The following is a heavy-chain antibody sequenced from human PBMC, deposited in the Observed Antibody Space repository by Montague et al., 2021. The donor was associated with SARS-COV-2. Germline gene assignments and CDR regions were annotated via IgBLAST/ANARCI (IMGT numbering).Heavy chain of an antibody. V-gene: IGHV4-39*01. Sequence: SETLSLTCTVSGGSISSSSYYWGWIRQPSGKGLEWIGSIYYSGSTYYNPSLKSRVTISVDTSKNQFSLKLSSVTAADTAVYYCARLEIKMFGFGYYYYGLDDWGQGTTVTVSS. CDR1: GGSISSSSYY. D-gene: IGHD3-3*01. CDR2: IYYSGST. CDR3: ARLEIKMFGFGYYYYGLDD. J-gene: IGHJ6*02.